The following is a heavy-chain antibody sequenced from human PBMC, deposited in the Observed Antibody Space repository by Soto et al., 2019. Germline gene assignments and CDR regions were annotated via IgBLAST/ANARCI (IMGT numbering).Heavy chain of an antibody. CDR3: AIYAYSSGSGY. J-gene: IGHJ4*02. CDR2: INPSGGST. D-gene: IGHD6-19*01. CDR1: GYTFTSYY. Sequence: ASVKVSCKASGYTFTSYYMHWVRQAPGQGLEWMGIINPSGGSTSYAQKFQGRVTMTRDTSTSTVFMELSSLISEDTAVYYCAIYAYSSGSGYWGQGTLVTVSS. V-gene: IGHV1-46*03.